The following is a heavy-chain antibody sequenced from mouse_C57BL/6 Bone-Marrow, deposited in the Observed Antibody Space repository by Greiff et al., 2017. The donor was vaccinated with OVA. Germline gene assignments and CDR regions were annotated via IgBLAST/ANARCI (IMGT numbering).Heavy chain of an antibody. CDR3: ARSLYYGSSYYAMDY. CDR1: GYTFTGYW. CDR2: ILPGSGST. J-gene: IGHJ4*01. D-gene: IGHD1-1*01. Sequence: QVQLKQSGAELMKPGASVELSCKATGYTFTGYWIEWVKQRPGHGLEWIGEILPGSGSTNYNEKFKGKATFTADTSSNTAYMQLSSLTTEDSAIYYCARSLYYGSSYYAMDYWGQGTSVTVSS. V-gene: IGHV1-9*01.